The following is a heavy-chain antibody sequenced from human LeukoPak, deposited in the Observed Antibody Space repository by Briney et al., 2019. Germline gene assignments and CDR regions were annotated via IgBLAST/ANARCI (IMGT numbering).Heavy chain of an antibody. J-gene: IGHJ3*02. D-gene: IGHD1-26*01. Sequence: GRSLRLSCAASGFTFSSYAMHWVRQAPGKGLEWVAVISYDGSNKYYADSVKGRFTISRDNAKNSLYLQMNSLRAEDTAVYYCAAQVGTKRGDGFDIWGQGTMVSVSS. CDR2: ISYDGSNK. CDR3: AAQVGTKRGDGFDI. V-gene: IGHV3-30-3*01. CDR1: GFTFSSYA.